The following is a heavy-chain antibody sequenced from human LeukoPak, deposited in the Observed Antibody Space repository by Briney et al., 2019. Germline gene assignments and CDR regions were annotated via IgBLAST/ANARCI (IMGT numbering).Heavy chain of an antibody. CDR2: IKSDGSST. J-gene: IGHJ4*02. Sequence: GGSLRFSCAASGFTFSRYWMHWVRQAPGKGLVWVSCIKSDGSSTSTADSAKGRFTISRDNAKNTVYLQMNSLRAEDTAVYYCVRDNRSYNFDYWGQGTLVTVSS. D-gene: IGHD1-26*01. V-gene: IGHV3-74*01. CDR3: VRDNRSYNFDY. CDR1: GFTFSRYW.